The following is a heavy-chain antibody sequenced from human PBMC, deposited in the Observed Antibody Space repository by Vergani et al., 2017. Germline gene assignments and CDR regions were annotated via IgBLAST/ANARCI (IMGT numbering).Heavy chain of an antibody. J-gene: IGHJ6*02. V-gene: IGHV3-30*02. CDR2: VRYDGTNK. Sequence: QVQLVESGGGVVQRGGSLRLSCAASGFTFSSYGMHCVRQAPGKGLEWVAFVRYDGTNKNYADSVKGRVTISRDNSKNTLYLQMNSLRAEDTAVYYCAKGEVRVGIWQGYYYNGMDVWGQGTTVTV. D-gene: IGHD3-3*01. CDR3: AKGEVRVGIWQGYYYNGMDV. CDR1: GFTFSSYG.